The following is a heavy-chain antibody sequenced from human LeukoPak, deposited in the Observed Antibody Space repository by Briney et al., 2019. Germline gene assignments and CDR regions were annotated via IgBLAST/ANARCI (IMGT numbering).Heavy chain of an antibody. V-gene: IGHV4-34*01. D-gene: IGHD2-21*01. CDR2: INHSGGT. J-gene: IGHJ5*02. Sequence: SETLSLTCAVYGGSFSGYYWSWIRQPPGKGLEWIGEINHSGGTNYNPSLKSRVTISVDTSKNQFSLKLSSVTAADTAVYYCARESMGWFDPWGQGTLVTVSS. CDR1: GGSFSGYY. CDR3: ARESMGWFDP.